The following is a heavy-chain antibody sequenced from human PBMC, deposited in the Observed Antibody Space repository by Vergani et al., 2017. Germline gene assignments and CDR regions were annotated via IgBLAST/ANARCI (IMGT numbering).Heavy chain of an antibody. D-gene: IGHD2-15*01. CDR2: IDWDDDK. Sequence: QVTFKESGPALVKPTQTPTLTCTFSGFSLSTSCMRVSWIRQPPGKALGWLSRIDWDDDKFYRTSLKTRLTISKDTSKNQVVLTMTNMDPVDTATYYCARTLGYCSGGSCPHPEDAFDIWGQGTMVTVSS. V-gene: IGHV2-70*04. CDR1: GFSLSTSCMR. CDR3: ARTLGYCSGGSCPHPEDAFDI. J-gene: IGHJ3*02.